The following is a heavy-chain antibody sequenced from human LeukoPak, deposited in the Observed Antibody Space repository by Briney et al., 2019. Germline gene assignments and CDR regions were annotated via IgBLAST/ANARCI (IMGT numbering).Heavy chain of an antibody. CDR2: IFYDGST. CDR3: ARWDYYDSSGYFAFDI. CDR1: GGSISSSSYY. J-gene: IGHJ3*02. V-gene: IGHV4-39*01. D-gene: IGHD3-22*01. Sequence: SETLSLTCTVSGGSISSSSYYWGWIRQPPGKGLEWIGSIFYDGSTYYNPSLKSRVTISVDTSKNQFSLKLSSVIAADTAVYYCARWDYYDSSGYFAFDIWGQGTMVTVSS.